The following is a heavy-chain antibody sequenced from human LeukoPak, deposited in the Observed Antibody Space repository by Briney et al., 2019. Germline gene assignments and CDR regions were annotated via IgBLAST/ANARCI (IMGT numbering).Heavy chain of an antibody. CDR3: ATDPRRSDLPFDY. CDR2: ISSSSSYI. CDR1: GFTFSSYS. J-gene: IGHJ4*02. Sequence: PGGSLRLSCAASGFTFSSYSMNWVRQAPGKGLEWVSSISSSSSYIYYADSVKGRFTISRDNAKNSLYLQMNSLRAEDTAVYYCATDPRRSDLPFDYWGQGTLVTVSS. D-gene: IGHD1-14*01. V-gene: IGHV3-21*01.